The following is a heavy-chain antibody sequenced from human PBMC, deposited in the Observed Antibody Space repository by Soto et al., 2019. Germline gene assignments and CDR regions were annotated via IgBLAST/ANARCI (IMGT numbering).Heavy chain of an antibody. Sequence: PGGCRRRSWAAGRFTFSSYGMHWGRQAPGKGLEWVAVIWYDGSNKYYADSVKGRFTISRDNSKNTLYLQMNSLRAEDTAVYYCARTPKTGYSSGWYYYDYWGQGTLVTVSS. CDR3: ARTPKTGYSSGWYYYDY. V-gene: IGHV3-33*01. CDR2: IWYDGSNK. J-gene: IGHJ4*02. CDR1: RFTFSSYG. D-gene: IGHD6-19*01.